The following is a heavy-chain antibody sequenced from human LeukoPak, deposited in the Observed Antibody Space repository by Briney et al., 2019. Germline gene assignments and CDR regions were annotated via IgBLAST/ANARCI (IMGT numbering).Heavy chain of an antibody. J-gene: IGHJ6*03. V-gene: IGHV3-64*01. Sequence: QPGGSLRLSCAASGFTFSSYAMHWVRQAPGKGLEYVSAISSNGGSTYYANSVKGRFTISRDNSKNTLYLQMGSLRAEDMAVYYCARVGITGVAYYYYYMDVWGKGTTVTISS. CDR3: ARVGITGVAYYYYYMDV. CDR1: GFTFSSYA. CDR2: ISSNGGST. D-gene: IGHD3-16*01.